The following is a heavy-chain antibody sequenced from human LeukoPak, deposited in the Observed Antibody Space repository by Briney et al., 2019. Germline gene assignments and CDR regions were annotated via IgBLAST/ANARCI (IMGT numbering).Heavy chain of an antibody. Sequence: SVKVSCKASGGTFSSYAISWVRQAPGQGLEWMGGIIPIFGTANYAQKFQGRVTITADESTSTAYMELSSLRSEDTAVYYCARDRRGYSYGHYGYYYYYYMDVWGKGTTVTVSS. V-gene: IGHV1-69*13. CDR1: GGTFSSYA. D-gene: IGHD5-18*01. J-gene: IGHJ6*03. CDR3: ARDRRGYSYGHYGYYYYYYMDV. CDR2: IIPIFGTA.